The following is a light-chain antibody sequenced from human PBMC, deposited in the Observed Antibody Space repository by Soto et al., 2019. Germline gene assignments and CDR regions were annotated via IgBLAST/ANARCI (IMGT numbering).Light chain of an antibody. CDR3: QQRGNWPPWT. V-gene: IGKV3-11*01. Sequence: ESVLTESPATLSLSPGGRATLSCRASQSVSRYLAWYQQKPGQAPRLLIYDACNRATGIPARFSGSGSGTDFTLSISSLEPADFPVYYCQQRGNWPPWTFGPGTKADIK. CDR2: DAC. CDR1: QSVSRY. J-gene: IGKJ1*01.